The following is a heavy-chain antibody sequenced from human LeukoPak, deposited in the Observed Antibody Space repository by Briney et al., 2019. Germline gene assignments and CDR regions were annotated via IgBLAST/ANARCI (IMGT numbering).Heavy chain of an antibody. CDR3: ARGVWFGELLSYFDY. CDR2: ISYDGGNK. V-gene: IGHV3-30*04. Sequence: GRSLRLSCAASGFTFSSYAMHWVRQAPGKGLEWVAVISYDGGNKYYADSVKGRFTISRDNSKNTLYLQMNSLRAEDTAVYYCARGVWFGELLSYFDYWGQGTLVTVSS. J-gene: IGHJ4*02. CDR1: GFTFSSYA. D-gene: IGHD3-10*01.